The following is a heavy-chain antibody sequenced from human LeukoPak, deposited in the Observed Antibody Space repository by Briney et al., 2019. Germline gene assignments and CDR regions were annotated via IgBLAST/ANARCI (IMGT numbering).Heavy chain of an antibody. CDR2: IIPILGIA. CDR1: GGTFSSYA. D-gene: IGHD1-1*01. V-gene: IGHV1-69*04. J-gene: IGHJ4*02. CDR3: ALAGTTLGNYFDY. Sequence: ASVKVSCKASGGTFSSYAISWVRQAPGQGLEWMGRIIPILGIANYAQKFQGRVTITADKSTSTAYMELSSLRSEDTAVYYCALAGTTLGNYFDYWGQGTLVTVSS.